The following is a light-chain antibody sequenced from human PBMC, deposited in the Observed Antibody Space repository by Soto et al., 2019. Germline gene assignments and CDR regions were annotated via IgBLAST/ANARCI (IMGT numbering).Light chain of an antibody. J-gene: IGKJ1*01. CDR1: QSISRL. CDR2: KAS. CDR3: QQYETFSGT. Sequence: DIQMTQSPSTLSASVGDRVTITCRASQSISRLLAWYQQKPGKAPKLLIYKASNLESGVPSRFSGSGSGTKFTLTIASLQPDDFATYYCQQYETFSGTFGPGTKVDIK. V-gene: IGKV1-5*03.